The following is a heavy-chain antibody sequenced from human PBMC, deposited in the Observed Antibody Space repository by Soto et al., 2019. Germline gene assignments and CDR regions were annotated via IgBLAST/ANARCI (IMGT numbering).Heavy chain of an antibody. CDR2: ISGGGSST. Sequence: GGSLRLSCAASGFTFSSYAMSWVRQAPGKGLEWVSRISGGGSSTYYADSVKGRFTISRDNAKNTLYLQMNSLRAEDTAVYYYASSCSSTSCPFLYYYYYMDVWGKGTTVTVSS. CDR3: ASSCSSTSCPFLYYYYYMDV. D-gene: IGHD2-2*01. CDR1: GFTFSSYA. J-gene: IGHJ6*03. V-gene: IGHV3-23*01.